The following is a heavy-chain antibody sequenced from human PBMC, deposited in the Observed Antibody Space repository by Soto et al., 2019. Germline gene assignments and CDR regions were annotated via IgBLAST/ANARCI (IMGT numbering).Heavy chain of an antibody. Sequence: QVRLEQSEAEVKKPGSSVKVSCKASGGTFSNYAISWVRQAPGQGLEWMGVIILPFGTPNYAQTFQGRVTITADESMTTAYMGLSGLRSEDTAVYYCARGPYYEGYFDYWGRGTLVTVSS. CDR3: ARGPYYEGYFDY. J-gene: IGHJ4*02. CDR2: IILPFGTP. V-gene: IGHV1-69*12. CDR1: GGTFSNYA. D-gene: IGHD1-26*01.